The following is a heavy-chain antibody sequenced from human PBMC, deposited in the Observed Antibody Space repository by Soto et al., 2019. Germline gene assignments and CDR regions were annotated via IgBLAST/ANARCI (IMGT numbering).Heavy chain of an antibody. D-gene: IGHD2-15*01. CDR2: INAGNGNT. CDR3: ARDILFDY. V-gene: IGHV1-3*01. Sequence: ASVKVCCKDSEYTLNNYALHWVRQAPGQRLEWMGWINAGNGNTKYSQKFQGRVTITRDTSASTAYMELSSLRSEDTAVYYCARDILFDYWGQGTLVTVSS. J-gene: IGHJ4*02. CDR1: EYTLNNYA.